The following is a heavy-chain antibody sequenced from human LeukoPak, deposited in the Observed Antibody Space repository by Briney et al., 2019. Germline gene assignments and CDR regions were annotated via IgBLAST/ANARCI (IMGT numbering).Heavy chain of an antibody. CDR2: IYYSGST. J-gene: IGHJ3*02. Sequence: SETLSLTCTVSGGSISSSSYYWGWIRQPPGKGLEWVGGIYYSGSTYYNPSLKSRITISVDTSKNQFSLKLSSVTAADTAVYYCARDGGQQQLVLYINAFDIWGQGTMVTVSS. CDR3: ARDGGQQQLVLYINAFDI. D-gene: IGHD6-13*01. CDR1: GGSISSSSYY. V-gene: IGHV4-39*07.